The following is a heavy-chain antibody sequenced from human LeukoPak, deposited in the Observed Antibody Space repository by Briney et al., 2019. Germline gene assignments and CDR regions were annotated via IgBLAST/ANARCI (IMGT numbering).Heavy chain of an antibody. CDR3: AKASVWTMVRVVSYFDE. V-gene: IGHV3-30*02. CDR1: GFTFSSYG. Sequence: AGGSLRLSCAASGFTFSSYGMHWVRQAPGKGLEWVAFIRYDGSNKYYADSVKGRFTISRDNSKKTLDLQMHSLRAEDTAVYYCAKASVWTMVRVVSYFDEWGQGIQVTVSS. J-gene: IGHJ4*02. CDR2: IRYDGSNK. D-gene: IGHD3-10*01.